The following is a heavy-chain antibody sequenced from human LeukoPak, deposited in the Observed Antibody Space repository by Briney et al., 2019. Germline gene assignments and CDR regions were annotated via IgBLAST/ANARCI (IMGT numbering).Heavy chain of an antibody. CDR3: ARHYYDILTGPWAEYGMDV. V-gene: IGHV4-59*08. D-gene: IGHD3-9*01. CDR1: GGSISSYY. CDR2: IYYSGST. Sequence: SETLSLTCTVSGGSISSYYWSWIRQPPGKGLEWIGYIYYSGSTNYNPSLKSRVTISVDTSKNQFSLKLSSVTAADTAVYYCARHYYDILTGPWAEYGMDVWGQGTTVTVSS. J-gene: IGHJ6*02.